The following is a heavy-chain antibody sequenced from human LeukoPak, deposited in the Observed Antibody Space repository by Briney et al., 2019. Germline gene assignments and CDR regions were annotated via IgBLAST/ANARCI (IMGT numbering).Heavy chain of an antibody. CDR2: INHSGNT. CDR3: ATLRGSGWYFDY. Sequence: SETLSLTCAVYGGSFGGYYFTWIRQPPGKGLEWIGEINHSGNTNYSPSLKSRVTVSFDMSKNHFSLKLTSVTAADTAVYYCATLRGSGWYFDYWGQGTLLTVSS. J-gene: IGHJ4*02. V-gene: IGHV4-34*01. CDR1: GGSFGGYY. D-gene: IGHD6-19*01.